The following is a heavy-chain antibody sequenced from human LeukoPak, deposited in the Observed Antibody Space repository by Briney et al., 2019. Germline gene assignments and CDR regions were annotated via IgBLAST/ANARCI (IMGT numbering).Heavy chain of an antibody. CDR2: IIPILGIA. Sequence: SVTVSCKASGGTFSSYAISWVRQAPGQGVEWMGRIIPILGIANYAQKFQGRVTITADKSTSTAYMELSSLRSEGTAVYYCARFSSSWLRPFDYWGQGTLVTVSS. CDR3: ARFSSSWLRPFDY. CDR1: GGTFSSYA. V-gene: IGHV1-69*04. J-gene: IGHJ4*02. D-gene: IGHD6-13*01.